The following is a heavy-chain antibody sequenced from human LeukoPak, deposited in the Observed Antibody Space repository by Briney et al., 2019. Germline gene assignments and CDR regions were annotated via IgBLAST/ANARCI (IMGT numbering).Heavy chain of an antibody. V-gene: IGHV4-59*08. Sequence: PSETLSLTCTVSGGSISSYYWSWIRQPPGKGLEWIGYIYYSGSTNYNPSLKSRVTISVDTSKNQFSLKLSPVTAADTVVYYCARRYYDSSGYYYFDYWGQGTLVTVSS. CDR1: GGSISSYY. J-gene: IGHJ4*02. CDR2: IYYSGST. D-gene: IGHD3-22*01. CDR3: ARRYYDSSGYYYFDY.